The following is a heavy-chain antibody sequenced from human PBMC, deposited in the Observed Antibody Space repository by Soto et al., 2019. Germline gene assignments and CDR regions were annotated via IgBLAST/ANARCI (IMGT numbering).Heavy chain of an antibody. J-gene: IGHJ6*03. D-gene: IGHD2-15*01. CDR3: ARRASPYFYYMDV. V-gene: IGHV3-64*01. CDR2: ISSNGVGT. Sequence: EVQLAESGGGLAQPGGSLRLSCAASGFTLSGYAMDWVRQAPGKGLEYVSGISSNGVGTYYANSVQGRFTISRDNSKNTVYLQMGSLRPEEMAVYYCARRASPYFYYMDVWGKGATVTVSS. CDR1: GFTLSGYA.